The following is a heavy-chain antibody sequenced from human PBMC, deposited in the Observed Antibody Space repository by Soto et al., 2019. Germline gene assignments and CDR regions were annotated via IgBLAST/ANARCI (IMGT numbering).Heavy chain of an antibody. J-gene: IGHJ4*02. V-gene: IGHV3-30*18. D-gene: IGHD6-13*01. CDR2: ISYDGSNK. CDR3: AKGGKKHAPQNFDY. CDR1: GFTFSSYG. Sequence: HPGGSLRLSCAASGFTFSSYGIHWVRQAPGKGLEWVAVISYDGSNKYYADSVKGRFTISRDNSKNTLYLQMNGLRAEDTAVYYCAKGGKKHAPQNFDYWGQGTGVTVSS.